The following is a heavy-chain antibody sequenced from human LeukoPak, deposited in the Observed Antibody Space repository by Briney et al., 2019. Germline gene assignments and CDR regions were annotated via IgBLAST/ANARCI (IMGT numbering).Heavy chain of an antibody. CDR1: GYTFTGYY. J-gene: IGHJ5*02. CDR3: ARARITMVRGVKKDNWFDP. Sequence: ASVKVSCKASGYTFTGYYMHWVRQAPGQGLEWMGWINPNSGGTNYAQKFQGRVTMTRDTSISTAYMELSRLRSDDTAVYYCARARITMVRGVKKDNWFDPWGQGTLVTVSS. D-gene: IGHD3-10*01. V-gene: IGHV1-2*02. CDR2: INPNSGGT.